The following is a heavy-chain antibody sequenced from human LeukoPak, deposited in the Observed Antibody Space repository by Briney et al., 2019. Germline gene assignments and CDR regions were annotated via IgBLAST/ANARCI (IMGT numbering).Heavy chain of an antibody. CDR2: IYSGGST. D-gene: IGHD2-8*02. CDR3: ARRSPLVAVGTAHYYDY. J-gene: IGHJ4*02. Sequence: QTGGSLRLSCAASGFTVSSNYMSWVRQAPGKGLEWVSVIYSGGSTYYADSVKGRFTISRDTSKNQFSLKLNSMTASETAVYYCARRSPLVAVGTAHYYDYWGPGILVTVSS. V-gene: IGHV3-53*01. CDR1: GFTVSSNY.